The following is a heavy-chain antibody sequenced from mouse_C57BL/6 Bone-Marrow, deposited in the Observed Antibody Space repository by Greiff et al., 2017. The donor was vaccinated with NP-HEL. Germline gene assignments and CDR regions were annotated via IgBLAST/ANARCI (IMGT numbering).Heavy chain of an antibody. CDR3: ARSYIYYVNPWFAY. Sequence: VQLQQSGAELARPGASVKLSCKASGYTFTSYGISWVKQRTGQGLEWIGEIYPRSGNTYYNEKFKGKATLTADQSSSTAYMQLSSLTSEDSAVYFGARSYIYYVNPWFAYWGQGTLVTVSA. J-gene: IGHJ3*01. D-gene: IGHD2-1*01. V-gene: IGHV1-81*01. CDR1: GYTFTSYG. CDR2: IYPRSGNT.